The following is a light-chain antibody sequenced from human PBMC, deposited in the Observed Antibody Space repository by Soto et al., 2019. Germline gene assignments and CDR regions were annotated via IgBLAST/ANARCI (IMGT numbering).Light chain of an antibody. CDR3: LQYGVPLWT. J-gene: IGKJ1*01. V-gene: IGKV3-20*01. CDR2: AAS. CDR1: QSVTANY. Sequence: EIALTQSPGTLSLSPGERATLSCRASQSVTANYLAWYQQRPGQAPRLLIYAASIGATGVPARFSGSGSGTDFTLTISRLEPEDFAVYYCLQYGVPLWTFGQGTTVEIK.